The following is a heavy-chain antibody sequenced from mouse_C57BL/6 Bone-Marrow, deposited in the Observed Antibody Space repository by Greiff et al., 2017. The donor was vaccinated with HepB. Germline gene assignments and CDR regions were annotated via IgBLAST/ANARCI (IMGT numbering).Heavy chain of an antibody. CDR3: TTPLYYGNSFAY. V-gene: IGHV14-4*01. CDR2: IDPENGDT. CDR1: GFNIKDDY. J-gene: IGHJ3*01. Sequence: VQLQQSGAELVRPGASVKLSCTASGFNIKDDYMHWVKQRPEQGLEWIGWIDPENGDTEYASKFQGKATITADTSSNTASLQLSSLTSEDTAVYYCTTPLYYGNSFAYWGQGTLVTVSA. D-gene: IGHD2-1*01.